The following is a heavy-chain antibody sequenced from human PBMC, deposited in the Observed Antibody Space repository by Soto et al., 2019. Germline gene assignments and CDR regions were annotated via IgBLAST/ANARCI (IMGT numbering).Heavy chain of an antibody. CDR3: ARDNGGGSYFPSYYYYGMDV. J-gene: IGHJ6*02. V-gene: IGHV1-69*13. CDR1: GGTFSSYA. Sequence: SVKVSCKASGGTFSSYAISWVRQAPGQGLEWMGGIIPIFGTASYAQKFQGRVTITADESTSTAYMELSSLRSEDTAVYYCARDNGGGSYFPSYYYYGMDVWG. D-gene: IGHD1-26*01. CDR2: IIPIFGTA.